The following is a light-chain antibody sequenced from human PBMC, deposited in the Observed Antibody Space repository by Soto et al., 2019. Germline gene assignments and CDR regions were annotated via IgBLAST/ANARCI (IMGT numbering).Light chain of an antibody. Sequence: QSALTQPASVSGSPGQSITISCTGTSSDVGGYNYVSWYQQHPGKAPKLMIYDVSNRPSGVSNRFSGSKSGNTASLTISGLQAEDEADYYCSSYTSSSTPVVFGGWTKLTV. J-gene: IGLJ2*01. CDR2: DVS. CDR1: SSDVGGYNY. CDR3: SSYTSSSTPVV. V-gene: IGLV2-14*01.